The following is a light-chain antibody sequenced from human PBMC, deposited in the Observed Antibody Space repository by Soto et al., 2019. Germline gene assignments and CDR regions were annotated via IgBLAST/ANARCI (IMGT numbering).Light chain of an antibody. Sequence: DIQMTQFPSTLSASVGDRVTITCRASQTIRSDLAWYQQKPGKVPKLLIYRMSTLESGVPSRFSGRGSGTEFTLTISSLQPDDFAIYYCQQYDDHSFTFGQGTKLEIK. J-gene: IGKJ2*01. CDR2: RMS. V-gene: IGKV1-5*03. CDR1: QTIRSD. CDR3: QQYDDHSFT.